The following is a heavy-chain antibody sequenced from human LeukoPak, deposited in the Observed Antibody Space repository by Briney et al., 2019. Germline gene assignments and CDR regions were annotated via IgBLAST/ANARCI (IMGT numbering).Heavy chain of an antibody. J-gene: IGHJ4*02. CDR1: GGSISSYY. Sequence: SETLSLTCTVSGGSISSYYWSWIRQPPGKGLEWIGYIYYSGSTNYNPSLKSRVTISVDTSKNHFSLKLTSVTAADTAVYYCARLSSWYPFDSWGQGILVTVSS. CDR3: ARLSSWYPFDS. V-gene: IGHV4-59*08. D-gene: IGHD6-13*01. CDR2: IYYSGST.